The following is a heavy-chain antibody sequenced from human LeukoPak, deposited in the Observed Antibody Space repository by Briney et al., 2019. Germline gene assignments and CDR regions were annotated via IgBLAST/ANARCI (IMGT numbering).Heavy chain of an antibody. CDR3: PKGAEIDL. CDR2: VTGPGDTT. J-gene: IGHJ5*02. CDR1: GCIFNDHA. D-gene: IGHD3-16*01. V-gene: IGHV3-23*01. Sequence: PGGSLRLSCLPCGCIFNDHAMKLGLQAPGKGLEWVSAVTGPGDTTYYADSVKGRFFMSREDSKTTVYLQMNSLRAEDTAIYYCPKGAEIDLWGRGTLVTVSS.